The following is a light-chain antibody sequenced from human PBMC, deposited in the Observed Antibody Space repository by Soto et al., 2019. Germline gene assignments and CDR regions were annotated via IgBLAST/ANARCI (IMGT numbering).Light chain of an antibody. V-gene: IGKV4-1*01. Sequence: DIVMTQSPDSLAVSLGERATINCKSSQSIFYSSNNKNYLTWYQQKPGQPPKLLIYWASTRESGVPDRFSGSGSGTDFTLTISSLQPDDFATYYCQQYSTYPWTFGQGTKVDIK. CDR1: QSIFYSSNNKNY. CDR3: QQYSTYPWT. CDR2: WAS. J-gene: IGKJ1*01.